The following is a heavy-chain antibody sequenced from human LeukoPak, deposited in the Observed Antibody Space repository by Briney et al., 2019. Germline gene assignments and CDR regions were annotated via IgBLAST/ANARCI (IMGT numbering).Heavy chain of an antibody. Sequence: GASVKVSCKASGYTFTSYGISWVRQAPGQGLEWMGWISAYNGNTNYAQKLQGRVTMTTDTSTSTAYMELRSLRSDDTAVYYCAICVAPIAAAGLDYWGQGTLVTVSS. CDR2: ISAYNGNT. CDR1: GYTFTSYG. J-gene: IGHJ4*02. V-gene: IGHV1-18*01. CDR3: AICVAPIAAAGLDY. D-gene: IGHD6-13*01.